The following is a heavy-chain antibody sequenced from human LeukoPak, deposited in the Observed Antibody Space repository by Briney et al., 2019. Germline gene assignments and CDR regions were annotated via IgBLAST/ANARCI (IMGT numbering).Heavy chain of an antibody. V-gene: IGHV1-69*13. CDR3: ARDADSKSPPGYFDY. D-gene: IGHD4-11*01. CDR2: IIPIFGTA. Sequence: SVKVSCKASGGTFSSYAISWVRQAPGQGLEWMGGIIPIFGTANYAQKFQGRVTITADESTSTAYMELSSLRSEDTAVYYCARDADSKSPPGYFDYWGQGTLVTVSS. CDR1: GGTFSSYA. J-gene: IGHJ4*02.